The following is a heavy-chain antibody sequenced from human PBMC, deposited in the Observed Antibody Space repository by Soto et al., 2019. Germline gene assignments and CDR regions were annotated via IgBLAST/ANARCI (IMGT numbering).Heavy chain of an antibody. CDR1: GFTFSSYG. Sequence: GGSLRLSCAASGFTFSSYGMHWVRQAPGKGLEWVAVIWYDGSNKYYADSVKGRFTISRDNSKNTLYLQMNSLRAEDTAVYYCARESPPHFGVVINTGRFDYWGQGTLVTVSS. CDR3: ARESPPHFGVVINTGRFDY. CDR2: IWYDGSNK. D-gene: IGHD3-3*01. V-gene: IGHV3-33*01. J-gene: IGHJ4*02.